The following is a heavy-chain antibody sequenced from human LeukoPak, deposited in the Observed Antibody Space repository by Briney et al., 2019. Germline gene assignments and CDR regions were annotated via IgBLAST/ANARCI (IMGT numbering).Heavy chain of an antibody. D-gene: IGHD3-9*01. CDR1: GFTFSDYW. Sequence: GGSVRLSCAASGFTFSDYWMTWVRQAPGKGLEWVAHIEQDGGEKYYVDSVKGRFTISRDNANNLVFLQMNSLRAEDMALYYCATAYRDDILTGYYDYWGQGTLVTVSS. J-gene: IGHJ4*02. CDR3: ATAYRDDILTGYYDY. CDR2: IEQDGGEK. V-gene: IGHV3-7*03.